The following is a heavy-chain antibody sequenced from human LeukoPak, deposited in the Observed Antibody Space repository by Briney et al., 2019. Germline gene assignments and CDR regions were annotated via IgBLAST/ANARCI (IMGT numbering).Heavy chain of an antibody. V-gene: IGHV1-2*02. CDR2: INPNSGGT. Sequence: GASVKVSCKASGYTFTGYYMHWVRQAPGQGLEWMGWINPNSGGTNYAQKFQGRVTMTRDTSISTAYMELSRLRSDDTAVYYCARDGETVTLAPTGGYWGQGTLVTVSS. CDR1: GYTFTGYY. D-gene: IGHD3-10*01. J-gene: IGHJ4*02. CDR3: ARDGETVTLAPTGGY.